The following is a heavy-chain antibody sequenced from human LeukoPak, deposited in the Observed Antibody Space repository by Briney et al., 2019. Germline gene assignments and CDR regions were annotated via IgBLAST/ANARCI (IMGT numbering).Heavy chain of an antibody. J-gene: IGHJ4*02. CDR2: IYHSGST. D-gene: IGHD6-6*01. CDR1: GGSISSGGYY. CDR3: ARGRYSSSFYFDY. V-gene: IGHV4-30-2*01. Sequence: PSETLSLTCTVSGGSISSGGYYWSWIRQPPGKGLEWIGYIYHSGSTYYNPSLKSRVTISVDRSKNQFSLKLSSVTAADTAVYYCARGRYSSSFYFDYWGQGTLATVSS.